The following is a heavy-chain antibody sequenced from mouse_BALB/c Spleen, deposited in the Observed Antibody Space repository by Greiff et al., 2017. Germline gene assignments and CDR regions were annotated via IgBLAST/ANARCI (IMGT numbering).Heavy chain of an antibody. CDR3: ARPFITTGFAY. CDR2: INPYNDGT. Sequence: LVESGPELVKPGASVKMSCKASGYTFTSYVMHWVKQKPGQGLEWIGYINPYNDGTKYNEKFKGKATLTSDKSSSTAYMELSSLTSEDSAVYYCARPFITTGFAYWGQGTLVTVSA. J-gene: IGHJ3*01. CDR1: GYTFTSYV. D-gene: IGHD1-1*01. V-gene: IGHV1-14*01.